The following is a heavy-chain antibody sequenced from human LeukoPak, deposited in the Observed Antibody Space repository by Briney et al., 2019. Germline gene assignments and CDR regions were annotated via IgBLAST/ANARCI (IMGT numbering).Heavy chain of an antibody. CDR2: IRYDGSNK. CDR3: ARDNGITSYFDY. CDR1: GFTFSSYG. D-gene: IGHD3-10*01. Sequence: GGSLRLSCAASGFTFSSYGMHWVRQAPGKGLEWVAFIRYDGSNKYYADSVKGRFTISRDNAKNSLYLQMNSLRAEDTAVYYCARDNGITSYFDYWGQGALVTVSS. J-gene: IGHJ4*02. V-gene: IGHV3-30*02.